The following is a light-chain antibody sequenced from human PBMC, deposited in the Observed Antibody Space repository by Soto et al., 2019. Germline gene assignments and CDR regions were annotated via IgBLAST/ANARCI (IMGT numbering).Light chain of an antibody. V-gene: IGLV2-11*01. CDR2: DVD. J-gene: IGLJ1*01. CDR1: SSDVGGYNY. CDR3: CSYAGSYPFV. Sequence: QSALTQPRSVSGSPGQSVTISCTGTSSDVGGYNYVSWYQHHPGKAPKLMVYDVDKRLSGVPGRFSGSKSGNTASLTISGLQAEDEADYYCCSYAGSYPFVFGTGTKLTVL.